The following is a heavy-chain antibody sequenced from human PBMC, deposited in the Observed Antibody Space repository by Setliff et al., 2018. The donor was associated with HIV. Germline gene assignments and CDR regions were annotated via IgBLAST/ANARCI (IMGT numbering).Heavy chain of an antibody. CDR3: ARGRGVVVPAAAYYFDY. CDR1: GGSFSGYY. CDR2: INHSGST. D-gene: IGHD2-2*01. J-gene: IGHJ4*02. Sequence: LSLTCAVYGGSFSGYYWSWIRQPPGKGLEWIGEINHSGSTNYNPSLESRVTISVDTSKNQFSLKLSSVTAADTAVYYCARGRGVVVPAAAYYFDYWGQGTLVTVSS. V-gene: IGHV4-34*01.